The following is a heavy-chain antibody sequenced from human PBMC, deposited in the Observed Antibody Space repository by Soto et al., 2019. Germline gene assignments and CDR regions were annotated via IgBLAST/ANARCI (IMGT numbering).Heavy chain of an antibody. Sequence: PSDTLSLTCAVYGGSFSGYYWSWIRQPPGKGLEWIGEINHSGSTNYNPSLKSRVTISVDTSKNQFSLKLSSVTAADTAVYYCARAMAVWAERYYYYGMDVWGQGATVTVSS. CDR2: INHSGST. CDR1: GGSFSGYY. J-gene: IGHJ6*02. CDR3: ARAMAVWAERYYYYGMDV. V-gene: IGHV4-34*01. D-gene: IGHD1-1*01.